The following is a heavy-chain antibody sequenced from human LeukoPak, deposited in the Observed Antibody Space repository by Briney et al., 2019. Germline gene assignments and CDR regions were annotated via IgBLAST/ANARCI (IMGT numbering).Heavy chain of an antibody. D-gene: IGHD2-2*01. V-gene: IGHV3-13*01. CDR3: ARDCSSTSCAGAFDI. Sequence: GGSLRLSCAASGFTFSSYDTHWVRQATGKGLEWVSAIGTAGDTYYPGSVKGRFTISRENAKNSLYLQMNSLRAGDTAVYYCARDCSSTSCAGAFDIWGQGTMVTVSS. J-gene: IGHJ3*02. CDR2: IGTAGDT. CDR1: GFTFSSYD.